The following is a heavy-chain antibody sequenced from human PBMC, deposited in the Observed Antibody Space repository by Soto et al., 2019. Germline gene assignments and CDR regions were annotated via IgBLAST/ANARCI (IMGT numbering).Heavy chain of an antibody. Sequence: EVQLVESGGGLVQPGGSLRLSCAASGFTVSSKYMTWVRQAPGKGLEWVPRIKSGGTTYYADSVKGRFTISRDTSENTLHLQMDSLRVEDTAVYYCARDDVLCDGGCCYGIPVDVWGKGTTVTVSS. CDR2: IKSGGTT. CDR3: ARDDVLCDGGCCYGIPVDV. V-gene: IGHV3-66*01. J-gene: IGHJ6*04. CDR1: GFTVSSKY. D-gene: IGHD2-15*01.